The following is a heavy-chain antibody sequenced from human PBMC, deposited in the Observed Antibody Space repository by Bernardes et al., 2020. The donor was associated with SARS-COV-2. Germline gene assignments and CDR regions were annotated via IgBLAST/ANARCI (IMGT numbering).Heavy chain of an antibody. CDR2: IYHSGST. J-gene: IGHJ3*02. D-gene: IGHD4-17*01. V-gene: IGHV4-4*02. Sequence: SDTLYLTCAVSGGSISSSNWWSCVLQPPGKGLEWIGEIYHSGSTNYNPSLKSRVTISVDKSKNQFSLKLSSVTAADTAVYYCARGGLRDAFDIWGQGTMVTVSS. CDR1: GGSISSSNW. CDR3: ARGGLRDAFDI.